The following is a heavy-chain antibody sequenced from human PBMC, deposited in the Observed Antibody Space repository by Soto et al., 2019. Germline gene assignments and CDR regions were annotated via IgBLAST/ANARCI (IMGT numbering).Heavy chain of an antibody. D-gene: IGHD1-1*01. J-gene: IGHJ4*02. CDR1: GFTFDSYW. CDR3: ARDLRGWTSTTGLYFDS. V-gene: IGHV3-7*01. CDR2: LKQDGSEK. Sequence: ESGGGLVQPGGSLRLSCAASGFTFDSYWMTWVRQAPGKGLELVASLKQDGSEKYYVDSVKGRFTISRDNGKNSLFLQMNRLRAEDSAVYYCARDLRGWTSTTGLYFDSWGQGSLVTVSS.